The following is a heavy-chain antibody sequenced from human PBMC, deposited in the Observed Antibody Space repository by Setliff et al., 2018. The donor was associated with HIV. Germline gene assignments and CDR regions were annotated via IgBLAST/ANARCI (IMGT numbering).Heavy chain of an antibody. J-gene: IGHJ4*02. CDR1: GFSFSRYG. D-gene: IGHD3-3*01. CDR3: AKLRHDFLIDS. Sequence: PGGSLRLSCAVSGFSFSRYGMHWVRQAPGRGLEWVAVIWKDGSKIYYADSMKGRFTISRDNSENTLYLQMSNLRVDDTAVYYCAKLRHDFLIDSWGQGTXXTVSS. CDR2: IWKDGSKI. V-gene: IGHV3-33*06.